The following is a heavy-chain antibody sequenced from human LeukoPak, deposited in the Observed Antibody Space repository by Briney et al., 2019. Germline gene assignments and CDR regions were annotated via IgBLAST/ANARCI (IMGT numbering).Heavy chain of an antibody. J-gene: IGHJ4*02. D-gene: IGHD3-22*01. CDR2: IRSSGSDT. Sequence: GGSLRLSCAASGFTFSDYHMSWIRQAPGKGLEWISYIRSSGSDTNYADSVRGRFTISRDNAKNSLYLQMNSLRAEDTAVYYCARDYYKNFDYWGQGTLVTVSS. V-gene: IGHV3-11*06. CDR3: ARDYYKNFDY. CDR1: GFTFSDYH.